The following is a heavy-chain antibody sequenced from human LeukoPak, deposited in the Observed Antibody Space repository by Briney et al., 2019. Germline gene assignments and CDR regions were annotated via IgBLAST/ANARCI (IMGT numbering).Heavy chain of an antibody. J-gene: IGHJ4*02. CDR2: IGTAGDT. V-gene: IGHV3-13*01. CDR1: GFTFSSYD. CDR3: VRDGVGAPPFDY. D-gene: IGHD1-26*01. Sequence: GGSLRLSCAASGFTFSSYDMHWVRQATGKGLEWVSAIGTAGDTYYPGSVKGRFTISRDNAKNTLYLQMNSLRAEDMAVYYCVRDGVGAPPFDYWGQGALVTVSS.